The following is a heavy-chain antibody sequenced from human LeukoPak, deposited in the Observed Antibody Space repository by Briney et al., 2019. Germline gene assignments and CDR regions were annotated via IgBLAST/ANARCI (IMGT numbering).Heavy chain of an antibody. Sequence: SKTLSLTCTVSGGSISSYYWSWIRQPPGKGLEWIGYIYYSGSTNYNPSLKSRVTISVDTSKNQFSLKLSSVTAADTAVYYCARDRGVRGVIRGSWFDPWGQGTLVTVSS. CDR1: GGSISSYY. D-gene: IGHD3-10*01. CDR3: ARDRGVRGVIRGSWFDP. CDR2: IYYSGST. V-gene: IGHV4-59*01. J-gene: IGHJ5*02.